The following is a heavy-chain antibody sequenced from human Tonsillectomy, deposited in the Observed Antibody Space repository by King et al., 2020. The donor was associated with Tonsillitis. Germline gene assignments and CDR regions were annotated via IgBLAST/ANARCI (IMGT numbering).Heavy chain of an antibody. CDR1: GFTFSSYA. V-gene: IGHV3-23*01. CDR2: ISHSGGST. Sequence: VQSGGSLRLSCAASGFTFSSYAMNWVRQALGKGLEWVSSISHSGGSTYYADSVTGRFTISRDNSKNTLYLQMNSLRAEDTAVYYCAKDGGGWYTSGWYYFDCWGQGTLVTVSS. CDR3: AKDGGGWYTSGWYYFDC. J-gene: IGHJ4*02. D-gene: IGHD6-19*01.